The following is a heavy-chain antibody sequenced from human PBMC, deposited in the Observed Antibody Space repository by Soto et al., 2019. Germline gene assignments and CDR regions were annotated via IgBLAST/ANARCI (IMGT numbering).Heavy chain of an antibody. D-gene: IGHD2-15*01. CDR2: ISGSGGST. J-gene: IGHJ4*02. Sequence: GGSLRLSCAASGFTFSSYAMSWVRQAPGKGLEWVSAISGSGGSTYYADSVKGRFTISRDNSKNTLYLQMNSLRAEDTAVYYCAKAPLGYCSGGSCYFYDYWGQGTLVTVSS. V-gene: IGHV3-23*01. CDR3: AKAPLGYCSGGSCYFYDY. CDR1: GFTFSSYA.